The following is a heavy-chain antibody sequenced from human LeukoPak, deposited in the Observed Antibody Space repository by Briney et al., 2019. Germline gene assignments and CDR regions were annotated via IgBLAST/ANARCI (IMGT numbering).Heavy chain of an antibody. V-gene: IGHV4-4*02. D-gene: IGHD6-19*01. CDR2: IYHSGST. CDR1: GGPISSSNW. J-gene: IGHJ4*02. Sequence: SGTLSLTCAVSGGPISSSNWWSWVRQPPGKGLEWIGEIYHSGSTNYNPSLKSRVTMSVDTSKNQFSLKLSSVTAADTAVYYCARSRYSSGWYDFDYWGQGTLVTVSS. CDR3: ARSRYSSGWYDFDY.